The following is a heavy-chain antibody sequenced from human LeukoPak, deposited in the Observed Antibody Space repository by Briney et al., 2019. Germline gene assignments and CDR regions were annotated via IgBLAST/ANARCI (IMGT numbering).Heavy chain of an antibody. V-gene: IGHV4-59*01. D-gene: IGHD3-22*01. CDR1: GGSISSYY. Sequence: SETPSLTCTLSGGSISSYYWSWIRQPPGKGLEWIGYIYYSGSTNYNPSLKSRVTISVDTSKNQFSLKLSSVTAADTAVYYCARVPTYYYDSSGYTSDAFDIWGQGTMVTVSS. J-gene: IGHJ3*02. CDR3: ARVPTYYYDSSGYTSDAFDI. CDR2: IYYSGST.